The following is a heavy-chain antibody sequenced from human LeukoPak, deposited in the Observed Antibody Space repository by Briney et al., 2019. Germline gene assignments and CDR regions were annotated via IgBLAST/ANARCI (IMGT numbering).Heavy chain of an antibody. CDR3: ARDQNLLPLDY. D-gene: IGHD1-26*01. CDR1: GYTFTSYY. V-gene: IGHV1-46*01. J-gene: IGHJ4*02. CDR2: INPSGGST. Sequence: ASVKVSCKASGYTFTSYYMHWVRQAPGQGLEWMGIINPSGGSTSYARKFQGRVTMTRDTSTSTVYMELSSLRSEDTAVYYCARDQNLLPLDYWGQGTLVTVSS.